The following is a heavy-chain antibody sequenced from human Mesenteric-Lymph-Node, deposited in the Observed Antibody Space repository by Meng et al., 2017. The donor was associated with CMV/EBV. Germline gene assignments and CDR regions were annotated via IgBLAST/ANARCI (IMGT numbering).Heavy chain of an antibody. CDR3: AKAHYDRSGYLDY. CDR2: ISSSSTI. CDR1: GFTFSDYY. V-gene: IGHV3-69-1*01. J-gene: IGHJ4*02. D-gene: IGHD3-22*01. Sequence: GGSLRLSCAASGFTFSDYYMNWVRQAPGKGLEWVSSISSSSTIYYADSVKGRFTISRDNAKNSLYLQMNSLRPEDTALYYCAKAHYDRSGYLDYWGQGTLVTVSS.